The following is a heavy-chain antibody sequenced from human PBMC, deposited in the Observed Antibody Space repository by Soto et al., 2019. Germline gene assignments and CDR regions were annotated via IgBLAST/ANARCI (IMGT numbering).Heavy chain of an antibody. J-gene: IGHJ4*02. V-gene: IGHV1-18*04. D-gene: IGHD6-19*01. CDR2: IRAYTGYT. CDR1: GYTFTSYG. CDR3: ARASDGYRSGWYVGYFDY. Sequence: ASVKVSCKASGYTFTSYGVSWVLQAPGQGLEWMGWIRAYTGYTNCAQKFQGRVTITTDTSTSTAYMELRSLISDDTAVYYCARASDGYRSGWYVGYFDYWGQGTLVTVSS.